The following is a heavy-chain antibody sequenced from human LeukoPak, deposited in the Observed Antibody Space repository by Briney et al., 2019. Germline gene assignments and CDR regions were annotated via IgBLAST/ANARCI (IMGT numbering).Heavy chain of an antibody. CDR3: ARRDITGTWFDY. J-gene: IGHJ4*02. CDR1: GGTFSSYA. V-gene: IGHV1-69*05. CDR2: IIPIFGTA. Sequence: ASVKVSCKASGGTFSSYAISWVRQAPGQGLEWMGGIIPIFGTANYAQKFQGRVTITTDESTSTAYMELSSLRSEDTAVYYCARRDITGTWFDYWGQGTLVTVSS. D-gene: IGHD1-7*01.